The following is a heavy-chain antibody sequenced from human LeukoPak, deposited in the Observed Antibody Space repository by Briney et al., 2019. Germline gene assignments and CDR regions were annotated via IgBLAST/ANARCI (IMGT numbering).Heavy chain of an antibody. CDR2: ISAYNGNT. J-gene: IGHJ3*02. CDR1: GYTFTSYG. Sequence: ASVKVSCKASGYTFTSYGISWVRQAPGQGLEWMGCISAYNGNTNYAQKLQGRVTMTTDTSTSTAYMELRSLRSDDTAVYYCARDSIVVVPAAISDDAFDIWGQGTMVTVSS. CDR3: ARDSIVVVPAAISDDAFDI. D-gene: IGHD2-2*01. V-gene: IGHV1-18*01.